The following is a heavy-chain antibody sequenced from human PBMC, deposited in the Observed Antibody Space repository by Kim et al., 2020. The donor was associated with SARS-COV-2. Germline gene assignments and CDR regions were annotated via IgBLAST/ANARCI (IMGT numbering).Heavy chain of an antibody. V-gene: IGHV4-39*07. Sequence: SETLSLTCTVSGDSISSNNYYWGWVRQPPGKGLEWIGSIYHSWSTYYNPSLKSRVTISVDTSKNQFSLKMSSVTAADTAVYYCARIGAHMDNSWYSNVDYWGQGTLVTVSS. CDR3: ARIGAHMDNSWYSNVDY. J-gene: IGHJ4*02. CDR2: IYHSWST. D-gene: IGHD6-13*01. CDR1: GDSISSNNYY.